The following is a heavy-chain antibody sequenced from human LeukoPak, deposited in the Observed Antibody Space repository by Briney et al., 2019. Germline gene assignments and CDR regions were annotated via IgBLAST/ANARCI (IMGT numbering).Heavy chain of an antibody. D-gene: IGHD5/OR15-5a*01. CDR1: GGSINTGDYY. CDR2: LFYTGNT. V-gene: IGHV4-39*07. Sequence: SETLSLTCTVSGGSINTGDYYWTWIRQPPGKGLEWIGSLFYTGNTYYNPSLKTRVTISIDTSKNQFSLKLSSVTAADTAVCYCARENIVSTRDFDYWGQGTLVTVSS. J-gene: IGHJ4*02. CDR3: ARENIVSTRDFDY.